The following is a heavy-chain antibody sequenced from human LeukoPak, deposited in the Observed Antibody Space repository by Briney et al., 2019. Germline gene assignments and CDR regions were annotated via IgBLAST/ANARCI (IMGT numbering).Heavy chain of an antibody. CDR1: GFTVSSNY. V-gene: IGHV3-66*01. Sequence: GGSLRLSCAASGFTVSSNYMSWVRQAPGKGLEWVSVIYSGGTTYYADSVKGRLTISRDNSKNSLYLQMNSLRAEDTAVYYCARDAEGIDAFDIWGQGTMVTVSS. CDR3: ARDAEGIDAFDI. CDR2: IYSGGTT. J-gene: IGHJ3*02.